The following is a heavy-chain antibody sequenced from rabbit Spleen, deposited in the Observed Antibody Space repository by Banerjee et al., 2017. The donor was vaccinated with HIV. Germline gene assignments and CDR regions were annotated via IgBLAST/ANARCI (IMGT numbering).Heavy chain of an antibody. Sequence: QSLEESGGDLVKPGASLTLTCTASGFSLSNNYVMCWVRQAPGKGLEWIGYIVPIFGVTYYANWVNGRFTISSHNAQNTLYLQLNSLTAADTATYFCVREAGYGGYGDANLWGPGTLVTVS. CDR1: GFSLSNNYV. CDR2: IVPIFGVT. CDR3: VREAGYGGYGDANL. D-gene: IGHD6-1*01. V-gene: IGHV1S40*01. J-gene: IGHJ4*01.